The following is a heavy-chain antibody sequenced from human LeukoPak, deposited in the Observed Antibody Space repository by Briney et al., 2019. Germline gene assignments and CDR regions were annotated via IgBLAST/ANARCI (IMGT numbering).Heavy chain of an antibody. CDR1: GYSISSGYY. V-gene: IGHV4-38-2*02. D-gene: IGHD5-12*01. CDR2: IYHSGST. CDR3: ARDRIRTQYSGYDTLFDY. Sequence: PSETLSLTCTVSGYSISSGYYWGWIRQPPGKGLEWIGSIYHSGSTYYNPSLKSRVTISVDTSKNQFSLKLSSVTAADTAVYYCARDRIRTQYSGYDTLFDYWGQGTLVTVSS. J-gene: IGHJ4*02.